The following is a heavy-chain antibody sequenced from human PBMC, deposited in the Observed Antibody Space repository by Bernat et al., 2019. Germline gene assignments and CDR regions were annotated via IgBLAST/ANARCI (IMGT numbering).Heavy chain of an antibody. V-gene: IGHV3-7*03. CDR2: INQDGSEK. CDR3: ARSPATGTVDY. D-gene: IGHD1-1*01. J-gene: IGHJ4*02. CDR1: GFTFSRYW. Sequence: EVQVAESGGDLVQPGGSLRLSCAASGFTFSRYWMSWVRQAPGKGLEWVVNINQDGSEKYYVDSVEGRFTISRDNAKNSLFLQMDSLRADDTAVYYCARSPATGTVDYWGQGTLVTVSS.